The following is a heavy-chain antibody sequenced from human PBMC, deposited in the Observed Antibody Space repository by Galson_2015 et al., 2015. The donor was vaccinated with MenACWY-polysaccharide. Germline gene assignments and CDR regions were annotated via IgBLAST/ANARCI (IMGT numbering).Heavy chain of an antibody. CDR1: GDSVSSDSAA. CDR2: TYYRSKWNN. J-gene: IGHJ6*03. D-gene: IGHD5-24*01. CDR3: AREPKQLPSPYSYYFYMDV. V-gene: IGHV6-1*01. Sequence: CAISGDSVSSDSAAWNWIRESPSRGLEWLGRTYYRSKWNNDYAVSVKSRITITPAPSNNQVSRHLLPVTPEDTGVYFCAREPKQLPSPYSYYFYMDVWGKGTAVTVSS.